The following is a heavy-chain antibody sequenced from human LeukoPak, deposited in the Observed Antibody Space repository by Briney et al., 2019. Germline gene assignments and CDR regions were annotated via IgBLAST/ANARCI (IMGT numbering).Heavy chain of an antibody. D-gene: IGHD3-3*01. CDR2: ISSSSSYI. V-gene: IGHV3-21*01. CDR3: ARDSSIFRAPLDQ. J-gene: IGHJ4*02. Sequence: GGTLRLSCGSSGFTFSSYSMNWVREAPGKGLEWVSSISSSSSYIYYADSVKGRFTISRDNAKNSLYLQMNSLRAEDTAVYYCARDSSIFRAPLDQWGQGTQVTVSS. CDR1: GFTFSSYS.